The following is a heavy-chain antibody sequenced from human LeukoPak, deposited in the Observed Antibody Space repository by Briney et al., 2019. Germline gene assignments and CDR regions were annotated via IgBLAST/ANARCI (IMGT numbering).Heavy chain of an antibody. Sequence: GGSLRLSCAASGFTSIGYAMSWVRQAPGKGLEWVSVISGSGGSTYYADSVKGRFTISRDNSKNTVYLQMNSLRAEDTAVYYCAKAMYYDFWSGYLHDYWGQGTLVTVSS. CDR1: GFTSIGYA. V-gene: IGHV3-23*01. D-gene: IGHD3-3*01. J-gene: IGHJ4*02. CDR2: ISGSGGST. CDR3: AKAMYYDFWSGYLHDY.